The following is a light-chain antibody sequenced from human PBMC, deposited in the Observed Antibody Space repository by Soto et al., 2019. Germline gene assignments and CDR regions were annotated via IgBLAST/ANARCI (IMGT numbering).Light chain of an antibody. V-gene: IGLV2-11*01. CDR2: DVS. J-gene: IGLJ1*01. CDR3: CSYAGDYFYV. CDR1: SSGVGGYNY. Sequence: QSVLTQPRSVSGSPGQSVTSSCTGTSSGVGGYNYVSWYQQHPGKAPKLMIYDVSKRPSGVPDRFSGSKSGNTASLTISGLQAEDEADYYCCSYAGDYFYVCGTGTKVTV.